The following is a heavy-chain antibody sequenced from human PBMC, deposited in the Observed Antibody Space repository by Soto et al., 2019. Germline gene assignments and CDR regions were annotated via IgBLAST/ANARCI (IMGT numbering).Heavy chain of an antibody. D-gene: IGHD6-19*01. CDR2: ISGSGGTT. V-gene: IGHV3-23*01. CDR1: GFTFSSYA. J-gene: IGHJ3*02. CDR3: AKTANGWFSAFDI. Sequence: EVQLLESGGGLVQPGGSLRLSCAASGFTFSSYAMSWVRQAPGKGLEWVSAISGSGGTTYYADSVKGRFTFSRDNSKNARYLQMNSLRAEGTAVYYCAKTANGWFSAFDIWGQGTMVTVSS.